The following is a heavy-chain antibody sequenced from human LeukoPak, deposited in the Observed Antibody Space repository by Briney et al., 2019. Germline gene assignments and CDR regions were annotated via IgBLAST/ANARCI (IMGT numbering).Heavy chain of an antibody. D-gene: IGHD3-3*01. V-gene: IGHV3-43D*03. Sequence: GGSLRLSCAASGFTFDDYAMHWVRQAPGKGLEWVSLISWDGGSTYYADSVKGRFTISRDNSKNSLYLQMNSLRAEDTALYYCAKGAARYKYDFWSGYPYYYYYYMDVWGKGTTVTVSS. CDR2: ISWDGGST. J-gene: IGHJ6*03. CDR1: GFTFDDYA. CDR3: AKGAARYKYDFWSGYPYYYYYYMDV.